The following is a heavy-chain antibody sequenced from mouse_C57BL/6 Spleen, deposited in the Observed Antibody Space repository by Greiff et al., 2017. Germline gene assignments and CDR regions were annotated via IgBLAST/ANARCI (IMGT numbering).Heavy chain of an antibody. J-gene: IGHJ2*01. D-gene: IGHD1-1*02. Sequence: EVKLVESGPELVKPGASVKMSCKASGYTFTDYNMHWVKQSHGKSLEWIGYINPNNGGTSYNKKFKGKATLTGNKSSSTAYMELRSLTSEESAVYYCARWVGYFDYWGQGATLTVSS. V-gene: IGHV1-22*01. CDR2: INPNNGGT. CDR1: GYTFTDYN. CDR3: ARWVGYFDY.